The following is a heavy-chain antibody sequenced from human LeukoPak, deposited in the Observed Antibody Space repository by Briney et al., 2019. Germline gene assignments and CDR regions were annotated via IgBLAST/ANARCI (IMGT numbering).Heavy chain of an antibody. CDR1: GGSTSSSNYY. D-gene: IGHD2-2*01. CDR2: IHYSGNT. Sequence: SETLSLTCTVSGGSTSSSNYYWGWIRQPPGKGLEWIGGIHYSGNTYYNPSLKSRVTISVDTSKNQFSLKLSSVTAADTAVYYCARVPLVGYFDYWGQGTLVTVSS. CDR3: ARVPLVGYFDY. V-gene: IGHV4-39*01. J-gene: IGHJ4*02.